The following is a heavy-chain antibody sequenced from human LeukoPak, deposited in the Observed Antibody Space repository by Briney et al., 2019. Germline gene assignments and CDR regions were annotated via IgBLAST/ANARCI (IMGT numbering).Heavy chain of an antibody. CDR3: ARPKGILWWYDY. J-gene: IGHJ4*02. V-gene: IGHV1-18*01. D-gene: IGHD2-21*01. Sequence: ASVKVSCKASGYTFTSYGISWVRQSPGQGLEWLGWISAYNGNTNYAQKLQGRVTMTTDTSTSTAYMELRSLRSDDTAVYYCARPKGILWWYDYWGQGTLVTVSS. CDR1: GYTFTSYG. CDR2: ISAYNGNT.